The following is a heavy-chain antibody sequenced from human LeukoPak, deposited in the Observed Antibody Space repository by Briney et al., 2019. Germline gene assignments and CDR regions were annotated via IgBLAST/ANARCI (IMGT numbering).Heavy chain of an antibody. V-gene: IGHV4-38-2*01. J-gene: IGHJ4*02. D-gene: IGHD1-26*01. CDR1: GYSIRSGYY. CDR3: ARLRGSYYYFDS. CDR2: VFSGNT. Sequence: SETLSLTCAVSGYSIRSGYYWGWIRQPPGKGLEWIGSVFSGNTYYNPSLKSRVIISVDTSKNQFSLDLSSVTAADTAAYYCARLRGSYYYFDSWGQGTLVTVSS.